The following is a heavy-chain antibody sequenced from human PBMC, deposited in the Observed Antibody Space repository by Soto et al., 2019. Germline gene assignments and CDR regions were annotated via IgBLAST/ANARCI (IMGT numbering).Heavy chain of an antibody. Sequence: QVQLVQSGAEVKKPGSSVKVSCKASGGTFSSYAISWVRQAPGQVLEWMGGIIPIFGTANYAQKFQGRVTITADESTRTAYMELSSLRSEDTAVYYCARRGIREGDWFDPGGQGTLVTVSS. D-gene: IGHD1-26*01. V-gene: IGHV1-69*01. CDR1: GGTFSSYA. J-gene: IGHJ5*02. CDR2: IIPIFGTA. CDR3: ARRGIREGDWFDP.